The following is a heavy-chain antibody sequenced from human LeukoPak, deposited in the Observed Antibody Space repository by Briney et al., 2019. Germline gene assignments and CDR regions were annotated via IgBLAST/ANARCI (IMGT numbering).Heavy chain of an antibody. CDR2: IYYSGST. J-gene: IGHJ4*02. Sequence: SETVSLTCTVSSVSISSYYWSWIRQPPGKGLVWIGYIYYSGSTNYNPSLKSRVTISVDTSKNQFSLKLSSRSAADTAVYYCARGIAAAGTVDYWGQGPLVTVSS. V-gene: IGHV4-59*01. D-gene: IGHD6-13*01. CDR3: ARGIAAAGTVDY. CDR1: SVSISSYY.